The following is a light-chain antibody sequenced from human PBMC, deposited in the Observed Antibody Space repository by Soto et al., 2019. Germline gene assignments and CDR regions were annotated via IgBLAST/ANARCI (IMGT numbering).Light chain of an antibody. CDR3: QQYNSFSWT. Sequence: DIQMTQYPSTRSSSLGDRVTITCRASQSISNWLAWYQQKPGKAPKLLIYDASSLESGVPSRFSGSGSGTEFTLTITSLQHDDFATYYCQQYNSFSWTFGQGTKVDIK. J-gene: IGKJ1*01. CDR2: DAS. CDR1: QSISNW. V-gene: IGKV1-5*01.